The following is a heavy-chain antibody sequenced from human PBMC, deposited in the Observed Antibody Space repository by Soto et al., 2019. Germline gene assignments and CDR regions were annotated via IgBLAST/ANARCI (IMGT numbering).Heavy chain of an antibody. V-gene: IGHV1-18*01. Sequence: QVPLVQGGPEVKKPGASLKVSCKTSGYTFTSYGISWVRQAPGQGLEWMGWITTDNSKTTYAQKIQGRDTITTDTSTSTAYMEPMSLRADDTAVYYCATSSPAFDYWGQGTLVAVSS. J-gene: IGHJ4*02. CDR2: ITTDNSKT. CDR1: GYTFTSYG. CDR3: ATSSPAFDY.